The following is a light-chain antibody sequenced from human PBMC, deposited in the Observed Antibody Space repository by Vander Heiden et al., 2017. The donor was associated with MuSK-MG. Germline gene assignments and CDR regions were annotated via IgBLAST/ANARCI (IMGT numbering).Light chain of an antibody. V-gene: IGKV1-33*01. CDR2: DAS. CDR1: QDISNY. J-gene: IGKJ4*01. Sequence: QLAQSPSSLSASVGDRVTITCQASQDISNYLNWYQQKPGKAPKLLIYDASNLETGVPSRFSGSGSGTDFTFTISSLQPEDIATYYCQQYDNLPLTFGGGTKVEIK. CDR3: QQYDNLPLT.